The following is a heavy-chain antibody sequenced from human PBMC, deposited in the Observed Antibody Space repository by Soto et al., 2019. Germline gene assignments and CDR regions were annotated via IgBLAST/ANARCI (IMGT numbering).Heavy chain of an antibody. V-gene: IGHV3-23*01. CDR3: AKDEYYDSSGYCEFDY. Sequence: GSLRLSCAASGFTFSSYAMSWVRQAPGKGLEWVSAISGSGGSTYYADSVKGRFTISRDNSKNTLYLQMNSLRAEDTAVYYCAKDEYYDSSGYCEFDYWGQGTLVTVSS. J-gene: IGHJ4*02. D-gene: IGHD3-22*01. CDR1: GFTFSSYA. CDR2: ISGSGGST.